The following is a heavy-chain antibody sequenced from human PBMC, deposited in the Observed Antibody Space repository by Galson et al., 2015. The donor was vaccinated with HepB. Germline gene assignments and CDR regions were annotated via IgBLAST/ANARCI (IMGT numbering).Heavy chain of an antibody. CDR2: ISSSSSTI. V-gene: IGHV3-48*02. Sequence: SLRLSCAASGFTFSSYSMNWVRQAPGKGLEWVSYISSSSSTIYYADSVKGRFTISRDNAKNSLYLQMNSLRDEDTAVYYCAREGAGGSSSWYPPDFDYWGQGTLVTVSS. CDR3: AREGAGGSSSWYPPDFDY. D-gene: IGHD6-13*01. J-gene: IGHJ4*02. CDR1: GFTFSSYS.